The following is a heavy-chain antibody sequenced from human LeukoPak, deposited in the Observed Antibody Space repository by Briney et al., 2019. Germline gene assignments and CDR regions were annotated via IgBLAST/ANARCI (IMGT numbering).Heavy chain of an antibody. CDR1: GLTLSDQY. CDR2: TTSKGNNYIT. V-gene: IGHV3-72*01. D-gene: IGHD3-16*01. J-gene: IGHJ6*04. Sequence: GGSLRLSCVVSGLTLSDQYTEWDRQAPGKGLEWVGRTTSKGNNYITEYAASVRGRFTISRDDSRNSVYLQMNSLKTEDTAVYYCARMTFGGMDVWDKGATATVSS. CDR3: ARMTFGGMDV.